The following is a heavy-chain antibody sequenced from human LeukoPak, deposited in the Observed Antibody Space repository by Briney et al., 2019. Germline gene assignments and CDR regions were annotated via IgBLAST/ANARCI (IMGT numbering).Heavy chain of an antibody. J-gene: IGHJ4*02. Sequence: SVKVSCKASGGTFSSYAISWVRQAPGQGLEWMGGIIPIFGTANYAQKLQGRVTMTTDTSTSTAYMELRSLRSDDTAVYYCARVFHDSSGYYPYYFDYWGQGTLVTVSS. V-gene: IGHV1-69*05. D-gene: IGHD3-22*01. CDR1: GGTFSSYA. CDR2: IIPIFGTA. CDR3: ARVFHDSSGYYPYYFDY.